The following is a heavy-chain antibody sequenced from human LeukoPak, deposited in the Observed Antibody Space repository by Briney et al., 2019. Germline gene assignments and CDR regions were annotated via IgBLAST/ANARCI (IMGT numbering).Heavy chain of an antibody. CDR1: GFTFSSYW. CDR2: IKQDGSEK. J-gene: IGHJ4*02. D-gene: IGHD1-26*01. V-gene: IGHV3-7*03. Sequence: GGSLRLSCAASGFTFSSYWMSWVRQAPGKGLEWVANIKQDGSEKYYVDSVKGRFTISRDNAKNSLYLQMNSLRAEDTAVYYCARARVLYSGSYHDYWGQGTLVTVSS. CDR3: ARARVLYSGSYHDY.